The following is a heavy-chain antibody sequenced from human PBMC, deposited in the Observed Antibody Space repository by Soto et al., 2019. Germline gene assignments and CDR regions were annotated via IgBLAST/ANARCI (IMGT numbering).Heavy chain of an antibody. V-gene: IGHV1-18*01. CDR2: ISGYTGNP. Sequence: ASVKVSCKPSGGTFSSYAISWVRPAPGQGLEWMGGISGYTGNPHYAEKVQDRITMTTDARTSTTYLELVSLRSDDTAVYFCAGDPGFAFGHSYAFAMDVWGQGATVTVSS. CDR3: AGDPGFAFGHSYAFAMDV. CDR1: GGTFSSYA. D-gene: IGHD5-18*01. J-gene: IGHJ6*02.